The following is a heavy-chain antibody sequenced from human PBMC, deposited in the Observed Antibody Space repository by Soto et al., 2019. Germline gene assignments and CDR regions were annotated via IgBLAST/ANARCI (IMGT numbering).Heavy chain of an antibody. D-gene: IGHD1-1*01. CDR2: TYYSGST. CDR1: GGSISSSSYY. Sequence: SETLSLTCTVSGGSISSSSYYWGWIRQPPGKGLEWIGSTYYSGSTYYNPSLKSRVTISVDTSKNQFSLKLSSVTAADTAVYYSARAGDNHLTYYYMDVLGNGTTLTVSS. CDR3: ARAGDNHLTYYYMDV. J-gene: IGHJ6*03. V-gene: IGHV4-39*01.